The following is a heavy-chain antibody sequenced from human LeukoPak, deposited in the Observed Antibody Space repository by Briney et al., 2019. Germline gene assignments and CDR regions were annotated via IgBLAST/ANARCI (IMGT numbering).Heavy chain of an antibody. V-gene: IGHV3-21*01. D-gene: IGHD5-18*01. CDR3: ARDRSRCSYGFKFDAFDI. CDR2: ISSSSSYI. Sequence: GGSLRLSCAASGFTFSSYSMNWVRQAPGKGLEWVSSISSSSSYIYYADSVKGRFTISRDNAKNSLYLQMNSLRAEDTAVYYCARDRSRCSYGFKFDAFDIWGQGTMVTVSS. CDR1: GFTFSSYS. J-gene: IGHJ3*02.